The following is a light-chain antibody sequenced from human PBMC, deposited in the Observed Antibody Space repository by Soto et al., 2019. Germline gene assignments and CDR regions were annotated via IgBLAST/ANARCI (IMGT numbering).Light chain of an antibody. V-gene: IGKV3-20*01. CDR3: QQHSSSPWT. CDR1: QSVTSDY. CDR2: AIS. J-gene: IGKJ1*01. Sequence: EIVLTQSPGTLSLDPGESAALSGRASQSVTSDYLVWYRLKPCQAPRLLIYAISSRAAGIPGRFSGRGSGTDFTLTITRLEHEDSAVYYCQQHSSSPWTFGQGTRVEV.